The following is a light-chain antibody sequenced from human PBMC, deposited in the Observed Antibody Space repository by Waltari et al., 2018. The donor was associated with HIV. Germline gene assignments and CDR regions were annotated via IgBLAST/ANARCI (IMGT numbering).Light chain of an antibody. CDR2: EVR. J-gene: IGLJ1*01. CDR1: SSDVGYYNR. CDR3: CSHAGTYKV. Sequence: QSALTQPRSVSGSLGLSVSISCTGTSSDVGYYNRVSWYQQHPGKAPKLIIYEVRERPAGVADRCSASRSANAASLTIARLQADDEAVYYCCSHAGTYKVFGTGNQVTGL. V-gene: IGLV2-11*01.